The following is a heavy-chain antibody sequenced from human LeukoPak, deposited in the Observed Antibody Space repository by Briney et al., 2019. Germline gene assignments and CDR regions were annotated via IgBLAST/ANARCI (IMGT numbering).Heavy chain of an antibody. D-gene: IGHD6-13*01. Sequence: GGSLRLSCAASGFTFSSYSMNWVRQAPGKGLEWVSSISSSGSYIYYADSVKGRFTISRDSSKNTLYLQMNSLRAEDTAVYYCAKTKPYGTTWYGGIDWGQGALVTVSS. CDR3: AKTKPYGTTWYGGID. CDR1: GFTFSSYS. V-gene: IGHV3-21*04. CDR2: ISSSGSYI. J-gene: IGHJ4*02.